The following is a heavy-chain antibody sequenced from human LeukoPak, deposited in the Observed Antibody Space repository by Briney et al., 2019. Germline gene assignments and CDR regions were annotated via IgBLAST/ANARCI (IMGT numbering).Heavy chain of an antibody. CDR3: ARHPKPIFYYYDSTPFAGNWFDP. Sequence: ASETLSLTCTVSGGSISSSSYYWGWVRQPPGTGLEWIGSIYYSGSTYYNPSLKSRVTISVDTSKNQFSLKLSSVTAADTAVYYCARHPKPIFYYYDSTPFAGNWFDPWGQGTLVTVSS. CDR2: IYYSGST. CDR1: GGSISSSSYY. J-gene: IGHJ5*02. V-gene: IGHV4-39*01. D-gene: IGHD3-22*01.